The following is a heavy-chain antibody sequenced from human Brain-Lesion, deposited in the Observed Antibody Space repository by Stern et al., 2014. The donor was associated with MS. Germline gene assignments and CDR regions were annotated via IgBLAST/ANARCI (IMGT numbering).Heavy chain of an antibody. J-gene: IGHJ6*02. Sequence: EVQLVESGGGLMQPGGSLRLSCVASGFTVSSTYMSWVRQAPGKGLEWLSVLYSCGATRYGDSVKGRFTISRDTSKNTLYLQMDSLRADDTAVYYCARYCSGGSCYFHGLDVWGQGTTVTVSS. CDR2: LYSCGAT. D-gene: IGHD2-15*01. V-gene: IGHV3-53*01. CDR3: ARYCSGGSCYFHGLDV. CDR1: GFTVSSTY.